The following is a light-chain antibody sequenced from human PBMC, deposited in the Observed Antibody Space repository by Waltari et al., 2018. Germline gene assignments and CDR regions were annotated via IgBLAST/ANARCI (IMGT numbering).Light chain of an antibody. CDR2: GAY. CDR1: QDIEDD. J-gene: IGKJ1*01. V-gene: IGKV1-6*01. CDR3: LQDSSFPRT. Sequence: AIQLTQSPSSLSASIGDRVTITCRASQDIEDDLVWYQQKPGRAPKLLIFGAYILQRDVPSRFSGTGSDTHFTFTISSLQPEDFATYYCLQDSSFPRTFGQGTKV.